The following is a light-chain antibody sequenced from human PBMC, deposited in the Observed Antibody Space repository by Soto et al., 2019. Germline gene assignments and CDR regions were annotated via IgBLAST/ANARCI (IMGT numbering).Light chain of an antibody. CDR2: DDN. J-gene: IGLJ1*01. CDR1: DIASKS. V-gene: IGLV3-21*02. Sequence: SYELTQPPSVSVAPGQTARISCGGNDIASKSVHWSQQKPGQARVLVVYDDNDRPSGIPERFSGSNSGDTATLTISRVEAGDEADYYCQVWDSSSDHYVFGSGTKVTVL. CDR3: QVWDSSSDHYV.